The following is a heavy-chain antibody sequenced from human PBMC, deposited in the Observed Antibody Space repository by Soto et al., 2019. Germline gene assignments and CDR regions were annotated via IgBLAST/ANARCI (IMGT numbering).Heavy chain of an antibody. Sequence: SLKVSCKVSGGAFTNYSLNWVRHAPGQGLEWLGGIIPLHNTSNYSLKLLGRGSVTADISSNTVYMHLSGLTSDDTATYYCAIWSNWNPLYYRGMYFWGQGDTFTISS. J-gene: IGHJ6*02. D-gene: IGHD1-20*01. CDR3: AIWSNWNPLYYRGMYF. CDR1: GGAFTNYS. CDR2: IIPLHNTS. V-gene: IGHV1-69*08.